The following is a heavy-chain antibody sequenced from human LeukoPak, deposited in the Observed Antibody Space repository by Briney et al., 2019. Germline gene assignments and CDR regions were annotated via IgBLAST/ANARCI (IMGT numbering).Heavy chain of an antibody. CDR1: GFTFSSYE. J-gene: IGHJ4*02. CDR2: ISNGGSIF. CDR3: AREEAYCSGTSCFRFFDY. V-gene: IGHV3-48*03. D-gene: IGHD2-15*01. Sequence: GGSLRLSCAASGFTFSSYEINWVRQAPGKGLEWISYISNGGSIFYNADSVMGRFTISRDNAKNSLYLQMNSLRAEDTAVYYCAREEAYCSGTSCFRFFDYWGQGTLVSVSS.